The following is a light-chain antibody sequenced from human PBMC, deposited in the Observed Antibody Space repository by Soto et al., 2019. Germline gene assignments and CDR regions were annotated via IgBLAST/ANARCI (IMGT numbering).Light chain of an antibody. CDR1: SSNIGAGYA. Sequence: QSALTQPPSVSGAPGQRVTISCTGSSSNIGAGYAVHWYQQLPGTAPKLLIYGNTIRPSGVPDRFSGSRSGTSASLAITGLQAEDEDDYHCSSYTTGSTLYVFGGGTKVTVL. CDR3: SSYTTGSTLYV. CDR2: GNT. V-gene: IGLV1-40*01. J-gene: IGLJ1*01.